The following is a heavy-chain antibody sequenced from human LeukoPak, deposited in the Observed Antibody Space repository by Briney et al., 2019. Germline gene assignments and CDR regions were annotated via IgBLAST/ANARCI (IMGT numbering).Heavy chain of an antibody. Sequence: PSETLSLTCAVYGGSFSGYYWSWIGQPPGKGLEWIGEINHSGSTNYNPSLKSRVTISVDTSKNQFSLKLSSVTAADTAVYYCARGDYGDYYYYGMDVWGQGTTVTVSS. V-gene: IGHV4-34*01. J-gene: IGHJ6*02. CDR2: INHSGST. D-gene: IGHD4-17*01. CDR1: GGSFSGYY. CDR3: ARGDYGDYYYYGMDV.